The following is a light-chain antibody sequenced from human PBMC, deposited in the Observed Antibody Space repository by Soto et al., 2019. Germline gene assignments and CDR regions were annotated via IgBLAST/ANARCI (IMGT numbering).Light chain of an antibody. CDR3: QQSYSTPRT. J-gene: IGKJ2*01. CDR2: AAS. Sequence: DIQMTQSPSSLSASVGDRVTITCRASQSISSYLTWYQQKPGKAPKLLIYAASSLQSGVPSRFSGSGSGTDITLTMSSLQPEDFATYYCQQSYSTPRTFGQGTKLQIK. CDR1: QSISSY. V-gene: IGKV1-39*01.